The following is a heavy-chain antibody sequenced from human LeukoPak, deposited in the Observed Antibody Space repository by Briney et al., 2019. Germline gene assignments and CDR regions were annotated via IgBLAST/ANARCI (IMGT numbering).Heavy chain of an antibody. CDR2: IYYSGST. D-gene: IGHD3-22*01. CDR3: ARGGSGYYYDSSGYYHSGKPGALDY. J-gene: IGHJ4*02. Sequence: PSETLSLTCTVSGGSISNGDHYWSWIRQHPGKGLEWIGHIYYSGSTYYNPSLKSRVTISVDTSKNQFSLKLSSVTAADTAVYYCARGGSGYYYDSSGYYHSGKPGALDYWGQGTLVTVSS. CDR1: GGSISNGDHY. V-gene: IGHV4-30-4*08.